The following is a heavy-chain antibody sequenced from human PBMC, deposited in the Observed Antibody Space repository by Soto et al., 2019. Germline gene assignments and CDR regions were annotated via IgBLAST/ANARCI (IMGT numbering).Heavy chain of an antibody. D-gene: IGHD3-3*01. CDR2: INFQGTT. CDR1: GDSLTGYS. CDR3: ARKLEGSVRLVEWLSYMRFDP. V-gene: IGHV4-34*01. J-gene: IGHJ5*02. Sequence: PSETLSLTCGVRGDSLTGYSWSWIRQPPGKGLEWIGEINFQGTTNYHPSLRSRLSMSVDMSKGQISLNMSSVTAADTALYFCARKLEGSVRLVEWLSYMRFDPWGPGTLVTVS.